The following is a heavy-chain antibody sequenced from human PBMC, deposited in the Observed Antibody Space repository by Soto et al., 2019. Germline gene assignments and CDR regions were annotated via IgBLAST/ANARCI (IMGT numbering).Heavy chain of an antibody. Sequence: QVQLVESGGGVVQPGRSLRLSCAASGFTFSSYGMHWVRQAPGKGLEWVAVIWYDGSNKYYADSVKGRFTISRDNSKNTLYLQMNSLRAEDTAVYYCARRLVRYYDSSGYYGMDVWGQGTTVTVSS. CDR1: GFTFSSYG. CDR2: IWYDGSNK. V-gene: IGHV3-33*01. J-gene: IGHJ6*02. D-gene: IGHD3-22*01. CDR3: ARRLVRYYDSSGYYGMDV.